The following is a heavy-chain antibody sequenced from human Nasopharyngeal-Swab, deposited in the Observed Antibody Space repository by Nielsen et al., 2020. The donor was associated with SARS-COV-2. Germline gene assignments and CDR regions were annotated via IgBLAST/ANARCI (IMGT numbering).Heavy chain of an antibody. CDR2: IYYSGST. D-gene: IGHD2-15*01. V-gene: IGHV4-59*01. Sequence: SETLSLTCTVSGGSISSYYWSWIRQPPGKGLEWIGYIYYSGSTNYNPSLKSRVTISVDTSKNQFSLKLSSVTAADTAVYYCARMTVVVVAATTAFDIWGQGTMVTVSS. CDR1: GGSISSYY. J-gene: IGHJ3*02. CDR3: ARMTVVVVAATTAFDI.